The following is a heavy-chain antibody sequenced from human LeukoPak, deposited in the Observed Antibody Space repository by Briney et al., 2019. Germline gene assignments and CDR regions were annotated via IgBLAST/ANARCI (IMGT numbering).Heavy chain of an antibody. CDR3: ARDLSGSYYGGDY. CDR2: ISYDGSNK. V-gene: IGHV3-30-3*01. D-gene: IGHD1-26*01. J-gene: IGHJ4*02. CDR1: GFTFSSYA. Sequence: GRSLRLSCAASGFTFSSYAMHWVRQAPGKGLEWVAVISYDGSNKYYADSVKGRFTISRDNSKNTLYLQMNSLRAEDTAVYYCARDLSGSYYGGDYWGQGTLVTVSS.